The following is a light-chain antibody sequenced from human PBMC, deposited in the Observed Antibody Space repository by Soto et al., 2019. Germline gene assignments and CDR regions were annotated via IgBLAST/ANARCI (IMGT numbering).Light chain of an antibody. J-gene: IGKJ2*01. CDR3: QQYGRLPPYT. Sequence: EIVLTQSPGTLSLSPGESATLSCRASESVSSSYLSWYQQKPGQAPRLLIHGTSDRATSIPDRFSGSGSGTDFTLTITSLEPDDFAVYYCQQYGRLPPYTFGQGTKLEIK. CDR2: GTS. V-gene: IGKV3-20*01. CDR1: ESVSSSY.